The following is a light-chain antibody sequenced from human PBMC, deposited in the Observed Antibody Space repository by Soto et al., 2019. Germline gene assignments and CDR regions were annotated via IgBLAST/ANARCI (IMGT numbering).Light chain of an antibody. CDR1: QSVSSSY. J-gene: IGKJ4*01. V-gene: IGKV3-20*01. Sequence: EIVLTESPGTLSLSPGERATLSCRASQSVSSSYLAWYQQKPCQAPRLLIYGASSRATGIPDRFSGSGSGTDFTLTISSLQPEDFATYYCQQSYSTPLTFGGGTKVDI. CDR3: QQSYSTPLT. CDR2: GAS.